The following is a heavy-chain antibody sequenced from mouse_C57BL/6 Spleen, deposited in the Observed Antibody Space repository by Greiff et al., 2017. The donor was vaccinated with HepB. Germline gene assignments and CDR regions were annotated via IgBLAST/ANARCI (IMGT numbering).Heavy chain of an antibody. J-gene: IGHJ2*01. V-gene: IGHV1-4*01. Sequence: VQLQESGAELARPGASVKMSCKASGYTFTSYTMHWVKQRPGQGLEWIGYINPSSGYTKYNQKFKDKATLTADKSSSTAYMQLSSLTSEDSAVYYCARPYYDYDCLYYFDYWGQGTTLTVSS. CDR3: ARPYYDYDCLYYFDY. CDR1: GYTFTSYT. D-gene: IGHD2-4*01. CDR2: INPSSGYT.